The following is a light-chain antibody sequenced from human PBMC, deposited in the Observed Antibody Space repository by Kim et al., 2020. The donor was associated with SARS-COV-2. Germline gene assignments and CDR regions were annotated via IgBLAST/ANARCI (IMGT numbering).Light chain of an antibody. V-gene: IGLV3-19*01. CDR1: SLRNYY. J-gene: IGLJ3*02. Sequence: SSELTQDPAVSVALGQTVRITCQGDSLRNYYASWYQQQPGQAPVLVLFGKNNRPSGIPDRFSGSKSGNTASLTITGAQAEDEADYYCTSRDSSGSHLVFGGGTKLTVL. CDR2: GKN. CDR3: TSRDSSGSHLV.